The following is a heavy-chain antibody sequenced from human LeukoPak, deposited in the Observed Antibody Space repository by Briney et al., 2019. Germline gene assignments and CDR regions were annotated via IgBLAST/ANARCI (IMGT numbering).Heavy chain of an antibody. J-gene: IGHJ4*02. Sequence: ASVKVSCKTSNYTFINFGISWVRQAPGQGLEWVGWISPGTGNTNFGRKFQGRVTLTTDTSTTTAYMELRSLRSDDTGVYYCARFTPRLSREKFDYWGQGTLVTVSS. V-gene: IGHV1-18*04. CDR3: ARFTPRLSREKFDY. D-gene: IGHD3-3*02. CDR2: ISPGTGNT. CDR1: NYTFINFG.